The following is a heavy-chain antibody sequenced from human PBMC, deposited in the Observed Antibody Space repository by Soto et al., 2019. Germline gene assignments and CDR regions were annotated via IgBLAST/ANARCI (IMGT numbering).Heavy chain of an antibody. CDR3: VRDVYGSGIRFGMDV. V-gene: IGHV1-8*01. D-gene: IGHD3-10*01. J-gene: IGHJ6*02. CDR2: VSPSSGDT. CDR1: GYMFTSYH. Sequence: QVQLVQSGAEVKKPGASVKVSCKASGYMFTSYHIYWMRQATGQGLEWMGRVSPSSGDTGYAQKFQGRVTLTRDTSVRTAYMELSSLRSEDTAVYYCVRDVYGSGIRFGMDVWGQGTTVIVSS.